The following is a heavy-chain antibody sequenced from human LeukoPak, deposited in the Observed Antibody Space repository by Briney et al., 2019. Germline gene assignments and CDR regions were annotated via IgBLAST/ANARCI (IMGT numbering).Heavy chain of an antibody. CDR2: IWYDGSNK. J-gene: IGHJ4*02. CDR3: ARGGPPSYYGDYEVDY. Sequence: GESLRLSCAASGFTFSSYSMHWVRQAPGKGLEWVAVIWYDGSNKYYADSVKGRFTISRDNSKNTLYLQMNSLRAEDTAVYYCARGGPPSYYGDYEVDYWGQGTLVTVSS. V-gene: IGHV3-33*08. D-gene: IGHD4-17*01. CDR1: GFTFSSYS.